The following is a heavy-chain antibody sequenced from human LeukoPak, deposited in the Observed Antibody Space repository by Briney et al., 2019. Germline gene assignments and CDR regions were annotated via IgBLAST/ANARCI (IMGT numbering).Heavy chain of an antibody. D-gene: IGHD3-16*02. CDR2: IDSDGSET. Sequence: GGSLRLSCAASGFTFSSYWMHWVSQAPGKGLMWVSRIDSDGSETSYADSVKGRFTISRDNAKNTLYLQMNSLRVEDTAVYYCARVDVWGSFRSHYWGQGTLVTVSS. V-gene: IGHV3-74*01. CDR1: GFTFSSYW. J-gene: IGHJ4*02. CDR3: ARVDVWGSFRSHY.